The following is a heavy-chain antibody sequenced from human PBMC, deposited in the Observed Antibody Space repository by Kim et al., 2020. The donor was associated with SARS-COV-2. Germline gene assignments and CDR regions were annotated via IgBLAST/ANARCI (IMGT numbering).Heavy chain of an antibody. CDR2: ISSSGSTT. CDR3: ARERGGWSFDY. V-gene: IGHV3-48*03. Sequence: GVSLRLSCAASGFTFSSYEMNWVRQAPGKGLEWISYISSSGSTTNYADSVKGRFTISRDNAKSSLYLLINSLRVDDTAIYYCARERGGWSFDYWGQGTLVTVSS. D-gene: IGHD2-15*01. CDR1: GFTFSSYE. J-gene: IGHJ4*02.